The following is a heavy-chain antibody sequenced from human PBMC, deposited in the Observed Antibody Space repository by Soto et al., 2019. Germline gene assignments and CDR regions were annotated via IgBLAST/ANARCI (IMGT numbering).Heavy chain of an antibody. J-gene: IGHJ4*02. CDR2: INHSGST. D-gene: IGHD6-19*01. V-gene: IGHV4-34*01. Sequence: PSETLSLTCAVYGGSFSGYYWSWIRQPPGKGLECIGEINHSGSTNYNPSLKSRVTISVDTSKNQFSLELSSVTAADTAVYYCARVSITPSFVHPYSSVPYYFDYWGQGTLVTVSS. CDR3: ARVSITPSFVHPYSSVPYYFDY. CDR1: GGSFSGYY.